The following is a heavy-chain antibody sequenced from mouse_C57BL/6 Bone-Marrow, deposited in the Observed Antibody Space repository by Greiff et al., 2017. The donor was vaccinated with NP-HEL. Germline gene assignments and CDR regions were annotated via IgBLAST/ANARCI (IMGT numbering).Heavy chain of an antibody. Sequence: VQLQQSGPELVKPGASVKMSCKASGYTFTDYNMHWVKQSHGKSLEWIGYINPNNGGTSYNQKFKGKATLTVYKSSSTAYMELRSLTSEDSAVYYCARRYGSSPYAMDYWGQGTSVTVSS. J-gene: IGHJ4*01. CDR1: GYTFTDYN. V-gene: IGHV1-22*01. D-gene: IGHD1-1*01. CDR3: ARRYGSSPYAMDY. CDR2: INPNNGGT.